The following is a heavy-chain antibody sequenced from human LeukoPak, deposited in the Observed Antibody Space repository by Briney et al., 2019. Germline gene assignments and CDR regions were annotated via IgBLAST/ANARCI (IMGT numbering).Heavy chain of an antibody. J-gene: IGHJ4*02. Sequence: SGGSLRLSCAASGFTFSSYGMHWVRQAPGTGLEWVAFIWYDGSYKYYADSVKGRFTISRDNSKNTLYLQMNSLRAEDTAVYYCAKDSSDSSAYYFDYWGQGTLVTVSS. CDR3: AKDSSDSSAYYFDY. CDR2: IWYDGSYK. D-gene: IGHD3-22*01. CDR1: GFTFSSYG. V-gene: IGHV3-30*02.